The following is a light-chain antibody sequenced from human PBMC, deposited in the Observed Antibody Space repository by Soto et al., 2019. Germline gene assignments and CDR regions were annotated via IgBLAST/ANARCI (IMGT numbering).Light chain of an antibody. CDR2: DAS. J-gene: IGKJ5*01. CDR3: QKRSSWPIT. Sequence: DIVLTQSPATLSLSPGDSATLSCRASQSVTSYLAWYQQRTGQAPRILINDASRRATGIPDRLSGSGSGADFTLTISSLEPEDFAVYYCQKRSSWPITFGQGTRLEIK. CDR1: QSVTSY. V-gene: IGKV3-11*01.